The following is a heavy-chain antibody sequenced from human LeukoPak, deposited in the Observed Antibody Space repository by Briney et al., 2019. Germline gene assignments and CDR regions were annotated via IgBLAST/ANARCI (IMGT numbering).Heavy chain of an antibody. Sequence: GGSLRLSCGASGFTFRDYGFHWVRQAPGKGLEWVASIRYDATEKHYADSVKGRFSISRDNSKNTLYLQMNSLRIEDTAVHYCAKHPYSWGQGTLVTVSS. CDR1: GFTFRDYG. CDR3: AKHPYS. CDR2: IRYDATEK. J-gene: IGHJ4*02. V-gene: IGHV3-30*02.